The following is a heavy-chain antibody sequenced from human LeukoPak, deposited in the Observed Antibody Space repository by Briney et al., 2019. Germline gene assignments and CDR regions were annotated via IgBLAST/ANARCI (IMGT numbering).Heavy chain of an antibody. Sequence: GGSLRLSCAASGFTFSSYSMNWVRQAPGKGLEWVSSISSSSSYIYYADSVKGRFTISRDNAKNSLYLQMNSLRAEDTAVYYCARSLGYCSAGSCFPFDYWGQGTLVTVSS. CDR2: ISSSSSYI. V-gene: IGHV3-21*04. J-gene: IGHJ4*02. D-gene: IGHD2-15*01. CDR1: GFTFSSYS. CDR3: ARSLGYCSAGSCFPFDY.